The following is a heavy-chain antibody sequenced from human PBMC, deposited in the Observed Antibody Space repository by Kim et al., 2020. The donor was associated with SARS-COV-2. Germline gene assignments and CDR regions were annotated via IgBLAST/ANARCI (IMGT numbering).Heavy chain of an antibody. Sequence: SETLSLTCTVSGGSISSYYWSWIRQPPGKGLEWIGYIYSSGSTNYNPSLKSRVTISVDTSKNQFSLKMSSVTSADTAVYYCARGQLWLDYWGQGTLGTVS. CDR1: GGSISSYY. CDR2: IYSSGST. V-gene: IGHV4-59*01. J-gene: IGHJ4*02. CDR3: ARGQLWLDY. D-gene: IGHD5-18*01.